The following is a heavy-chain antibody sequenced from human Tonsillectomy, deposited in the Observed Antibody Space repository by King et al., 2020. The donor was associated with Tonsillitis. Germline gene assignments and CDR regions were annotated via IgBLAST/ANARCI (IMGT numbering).Heavy chain of an antibody. V-gene: IGHV3-21*01. CDR3: ARDMGYCSSSSCYVYFDY. D-gene: IGHD2-2*01. Sequence: VQLVESGGGLVKPGGSLRLSCAASGITFSSYTMNWVRQAPGKGLEWVSSISGSSSYIYYADSVKGRFTVSRDNAKNSLYLQMNILRAEDTAVYFCARDMGYCSSSSCYVYFDYWGQGTLVTVSS. J-gene: IGHJ4*02. CDR1: GITFSSYT. CDR2: ISGSSSYI.